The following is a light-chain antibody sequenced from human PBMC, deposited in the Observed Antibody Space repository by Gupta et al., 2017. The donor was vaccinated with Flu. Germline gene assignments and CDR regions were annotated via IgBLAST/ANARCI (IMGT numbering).Light chain of an antibody. Sequence: EIVMTQSPATVSVSPGERATLSCRASQSVSSNLAWYKQKPGQAPRLVISGASTSDTVITARFGGSGYRSELALTVGRRQSEDFDVYYCQQYNNWPPLTFGGGTKVETK. CDR2: GAS. V-gene: IGKV3-15*01. CDR3: QQYNNWPPLT. CDR1: QSVSSN. J-gene: IGKJ4*01.